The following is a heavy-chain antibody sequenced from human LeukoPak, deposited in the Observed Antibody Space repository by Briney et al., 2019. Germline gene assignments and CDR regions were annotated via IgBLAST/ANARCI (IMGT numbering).Heavy chain of an antibody. CDR2: INHSGST. Sequence: SETLSLTCAVYGGSFSGYYWSWIRQPPGKGLEWIGEINHSGSTIYNPSLKSRVPISVDTSKNQFSLKLSYVTAPDPAVYYLARVWIVGATIIDYWGQGTLVSVCS. CDR1: GGSFSGYY. CDR3: ARVWIVGATIIDY. D-gene: IGHD1-26*01. J-gene: IGHJ4*02. V-gene: IGHV4-34*01.